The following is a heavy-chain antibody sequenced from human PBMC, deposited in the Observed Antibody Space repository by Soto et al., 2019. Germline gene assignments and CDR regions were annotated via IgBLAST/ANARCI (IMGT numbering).Heavy chain of an antibody. CDR2: IDPSDSYT. V-gene: IGHV5-10-1*01. CDR1: GYNFTSYW. CDR3: ARHTIWSGYSNYFDP. Sequence: GESLKLSCKGSGYNFTSYWIGWVRQMPGKGLEWMGRIDPSDSYTNYNPTFQGHVTISADKSISTAYLQWSSLKASDTAMYYCARHTIWSGYSNYFDPWGQGTLVTVSS. J-gene: IGHJ5*02. D-gene: IGHD3-3*01.